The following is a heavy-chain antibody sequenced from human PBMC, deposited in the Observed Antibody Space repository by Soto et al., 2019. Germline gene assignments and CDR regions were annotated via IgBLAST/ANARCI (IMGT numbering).Heavy chain of an antibody. CDR2: IIPIFGTA. V-gene: IGHV1-69*13. CDR1: GGTFSSYA. D-gene: IGHD5-18*01. J-gene: IGHJ6*02. CDR3: ARGPRVDTAMVNIEYYYYGMDV. Sequence: GASVKVSCKASGGTFSSYAISWVRQAPGQGLEWMGGIIPIFGTANYAQKFQGRVTITADESTSTAYMELSSLRSEDTAVYYCARGPRVDTAMVNIEYYYYGMDVWGQGTTVTVSS.